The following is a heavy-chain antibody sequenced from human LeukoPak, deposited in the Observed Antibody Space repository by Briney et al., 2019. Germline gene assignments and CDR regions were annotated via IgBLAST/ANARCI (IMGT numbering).Heavy chain of an antibody. J-gene: IGHJ4*02. D-gene: IGHD3-3*01. CDR1: GYTFTSYD. CDR3: ARDLSGYSDYYFDY. CDR2: MNPNTGNT. Sequence: ASVKVSCKASGYTFTSYDINWVRQATGQGLEWMGWMNPNTGNTGFAQKFQGRVTMTKDTSMSTAYMELSSLRSEDTAVYYCARDLSGYSDYYFDYWGQGTLVTVSS. V-gene: IGHV1-8*01.